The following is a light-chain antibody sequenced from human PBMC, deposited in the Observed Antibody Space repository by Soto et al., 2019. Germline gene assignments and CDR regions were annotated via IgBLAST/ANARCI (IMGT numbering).Light chain of an antibody. CDR3: ISYAGSNLLYV. Sequence: QSELTQPPSASGSPGQSVTISCTGTSSDVGGYNYVSWYQQHPGKAPKLMIYEVSKRPSGVPDRFSGSKSGNTASLTVSGLQAEDEADYYCISYAGSNLLYVFGTGTKVTVL. CDR2: EVS. CDR1: SSDVGGYNY. V-gene: IGLV2-8*01. J-gene: IGLJ1*01.